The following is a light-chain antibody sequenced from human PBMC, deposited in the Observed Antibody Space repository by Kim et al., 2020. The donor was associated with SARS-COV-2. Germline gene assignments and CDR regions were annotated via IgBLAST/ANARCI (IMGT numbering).Light chain of an antibody. CDR2: GAS. CDR1: QSVSSSY. CDR3: QQYGRA. V-gene: IGKV3-20*01. Sequence: LSLSPGERATLSCRASQSVSSSYLAWYQQKPGQAPRLLIYGASSRATGIPDRFSGSGSGTDFTLTISRLEPEDFAVYYCQQYGRAFGQGTKVDIK. J-gene: IGKJ1*01.